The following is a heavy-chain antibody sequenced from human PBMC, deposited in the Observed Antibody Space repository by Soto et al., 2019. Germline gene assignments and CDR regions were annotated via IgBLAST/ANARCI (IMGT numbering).Heavy chain of an antibody. CDR2: INHSGST. CDR3: ARDHRDEAKQWLVRYFDY. Sequence: QVQLQQWGAGLLKPSETLSLTCAVYGGSFSGYYWSWIRQPPGKGLEWLGEINHSGSTNYNPSLKSRVTIAVDPPKNQVSLQLSAVTAADTAVYYCARDHRDEAKQWLVRYFDYWGQGTLVTVSS. CDR1: GGSFSGYY. V-gene: IGHV4-34*01. D-gene: IGHD6-19*01. J-gene: IGHJ4*02.